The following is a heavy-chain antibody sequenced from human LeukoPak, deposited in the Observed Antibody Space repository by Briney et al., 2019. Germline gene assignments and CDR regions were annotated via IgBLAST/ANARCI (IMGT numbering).Heavy chain of an antibody. V-gene: IGHV1-18*01. CDR3: ATGDSSGYYSPNFDY. CDR1: GYTFTSYG. CDR2: ISAYNGNT. Sequence: GASVKVSCKASGYTFTSYGISWVRQAPGQGLEWMGWISAYNGNTNYAQKLQGRVTMTTDTSTSTAYMELRSLRSDDTAVYYCATGDSSGYYSPNFDYWGQGTLVTVSS. D-gene: IGHD3-22*01. J-gene: IGHJ4*02.